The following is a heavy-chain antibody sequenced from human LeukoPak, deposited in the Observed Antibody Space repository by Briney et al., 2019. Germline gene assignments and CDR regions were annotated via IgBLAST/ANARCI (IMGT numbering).Heavy chain of an antibody. CDR1: GFTFSSYW. Sequence: PGGSLRLSCAASGFTFSSYWMHWVRQAPGKGLVWVSRISEDGSSANYADSARGRFTLSRDNAKNPLYLQMNSLRAEDTAVYYCARHLHDWGQGTLVTVSS. V-gene: IGHV3-74*01. CDR2: ISEDGSSA. J-gene: IGHJ4*02. D-gene: IGHD3-16*01. CDR3: ARHLHD.